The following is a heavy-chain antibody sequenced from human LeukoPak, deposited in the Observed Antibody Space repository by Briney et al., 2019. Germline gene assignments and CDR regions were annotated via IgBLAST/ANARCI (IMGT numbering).Heavy chain of an antibody. Sequence: KTSETLSLTCTVSGGSISSYYWSWIRQPPGKGLEWIGYIYYSGSTNYNPSLKSRVTISVDTSKNQFSLKLSSVTAADTAVYYCARVHPHRSSSSYYYYYHMDVWGKGTTVTVSS. J-gene: IGHJ6*03. CDR1: GGSISSYY. D-gene: IGHD6-6*01. V-gene: IGHV4-59*01. CDR3: ARVHPHRSSSSYYYYYHMDV. CDR2: IYYSGST.